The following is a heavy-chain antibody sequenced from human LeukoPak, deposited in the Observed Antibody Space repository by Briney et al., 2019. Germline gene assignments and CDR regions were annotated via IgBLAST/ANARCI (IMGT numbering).Heavy chain of an antibody. Sequence: SETLSLTCTVSGGSISSYYWSWIRQPPGKGLEWIGYIYYGGSTNYNPSLKSRVTISVDTSKNQFSLKLSSVTAADTAVYYCARGGHYYGSGSYHDYWGQGTLVTVSS. D-gene: IGHD3-10*01. J-gene: IGHJ4*02. CDR3: ARGGHYYGSGSYHDY. CDR2: IYYGGST. V-gene: IGHV4-59*01. CDR1: GGSISSYY.